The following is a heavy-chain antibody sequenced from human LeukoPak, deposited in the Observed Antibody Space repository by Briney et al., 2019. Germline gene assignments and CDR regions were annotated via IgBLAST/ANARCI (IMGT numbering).Heavy chain of an antibody. Sequence: GGSLRLSCAASGFTFDDYGMSWFRQAPGKGLEWVSGINWNGGSTGYADSVKGRFTISRDNAKNSLYLQMNSLRAEDTALYYCARGYCSSTSCSFDYWGQGTLVTVSS. CDR3: ARGYCSSTSCSFDY. D-gene: IGHD2-2*01. CDR1: GFTFDDYG. V-gene: IGHV3-20*04. CDR2: INWNGGST. J-gene: IGHJ4*02.